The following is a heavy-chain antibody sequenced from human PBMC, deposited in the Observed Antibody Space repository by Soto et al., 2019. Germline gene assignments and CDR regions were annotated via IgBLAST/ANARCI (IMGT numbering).Heavy chain of an antibody. Sequence: GESLKISCKGSGYSFTSYWIGWVRQMPGKGLEWMGIIYPGDSDTRYSPSFQGQVTISADKSISTAYLQWSSLKAPDTAMYYCARRIGSGRTDMTSAFNYWGQGTLVTVSS. CDR1: GYSFTSYW. CDR2: IYPGDSDT. J-gene: IGHJ4*02. V-gene: IGHV5-51*01. D-gene: IGHD3-10*01. CDR3: ARRIGSGRTDMTSAFNY.